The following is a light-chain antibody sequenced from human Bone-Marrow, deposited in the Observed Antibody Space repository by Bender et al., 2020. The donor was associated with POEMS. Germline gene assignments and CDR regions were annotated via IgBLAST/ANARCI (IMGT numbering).Light chain of an antibody. CDR3: CSYAGSSTFV. Sequence: QSALPQPASVSGSPGQSITISCTGNIRDFGSYNFVSWYQQHPGKAPKLLIYEASERPSGVSSRFSGSRSGNTASLTISGLQAEDEADYYCCSYAGSSTFVFGTGTTVTVL. J-gene: IGLJ1*01. CDR1: IRDFGSYNF. V-gene: IGLV2-23*01. CDR2: EAS.